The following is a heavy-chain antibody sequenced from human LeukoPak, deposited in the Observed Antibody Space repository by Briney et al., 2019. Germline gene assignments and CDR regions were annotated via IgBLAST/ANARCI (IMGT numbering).Heavy chain of an antibody. CDR1: GYSFTSHY. V-gene: IGHV1-46*01. Sequence: ASVKVSCKASGYSFTSHYMHWVRQAPGQGLEWMGLINPSGSSTLYAQKFQGRVTMTRDMSTTTDYMELSSLRSEDTAVYYCARAGDNIVGAQEAFDYWGQGTLVTVSS. D-gene: IGHD1-26*01. CDR3: ARAGDNIVGAQEAFDY. J-gene: IGHJ4*02. CDR2: INPSGSST.